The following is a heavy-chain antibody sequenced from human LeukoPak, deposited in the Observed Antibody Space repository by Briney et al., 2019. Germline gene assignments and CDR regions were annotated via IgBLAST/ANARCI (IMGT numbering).Heavy chain of an antibody. CDR2: IYSGGST. Sequence: GGSLRLSCAASGFTVSSNYMSWVRQAPGKGLEWVSVIYSGGSTYYADSVKGRFTISRDNSKNTLYLQMNSLRAEDTAVYYCARDYYDILTGPVPNRYYYMDVWGKGTTVTISS. D-gene: IGHD3-9*01. CDR1: GFTVSSNY. J-gene: IGHJ6*03. V-gene: IGHV3-53*01. CDR3: ARDYYDILTGPVPNRYYYMDV.